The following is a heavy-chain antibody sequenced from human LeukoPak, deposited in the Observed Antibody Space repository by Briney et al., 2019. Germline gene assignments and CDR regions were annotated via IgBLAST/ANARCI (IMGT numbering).Heavy chain of an antibody. Sequence: ASVTVSCKASGFTFTDYYMHWVRQAPGQGLEWMGLINPSGGSTSYAQKFQGRVTMTRDTSTSTVYMELSSLRSEDTAVYYCARDKADFWSGYRTGAFDIWGQGTMVTVSS. CDR1: GFTFTDYY. CDR2: INPSGGST. D-gene: IGHD3-3*01. CDR3: ARDKADFWSGYRTGAFDI. J-gene: IGHJ3*02. V-gene: IGHV1-46*01.